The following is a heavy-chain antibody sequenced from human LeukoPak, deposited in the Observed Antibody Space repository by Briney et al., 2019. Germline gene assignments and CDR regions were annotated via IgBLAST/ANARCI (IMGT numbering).Heavy chain of an antibody. J-gene: IGHJ4*02. Sequence: GGSLRLSCAASGFTFSSYAMHWVRQAPGKGLEWVAVISYDGSNKHYADSVKGRFTISRDNSKNTLYLQMNSLRAEDTAVYYCAREAAAGCFDYWGQGTLVTVSS. D-gene: IGHD6-13*01. CDR1: GFTFSSYA. CDR2: ISYDGSNK. CDR3: AREAAAGCFDY. V-gene: IGHV3-30*04.